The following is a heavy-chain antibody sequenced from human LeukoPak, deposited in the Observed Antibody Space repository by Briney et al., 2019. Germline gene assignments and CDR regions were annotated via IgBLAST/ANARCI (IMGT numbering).Heavy chain of an antibody. D-gene: IGHD3-3*01. CDR1: GGSISSGGYY. CDR2: IYYSGST. J-gene: IGHJ2*01. Sequence: SQTLSLTCTVSGGSISSGGYYWSWIRQHPGKGLEWIGYIYYSGSTYYNPSLKSRVTISVDTSKNQFSLKLSSVTAADTAVYYCAREEAHGGFGWYFDLWGRGTLVTVSS. V-gene: IGHV4-31*03. CDR3: AREEAHGGFGWYFDL.